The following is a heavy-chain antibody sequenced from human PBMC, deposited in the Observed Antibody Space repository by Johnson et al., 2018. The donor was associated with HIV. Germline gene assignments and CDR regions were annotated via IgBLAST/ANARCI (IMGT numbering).Heavy chain of an antibody. CDR2: INWNGGST. D-gene: IGHD5-24*01. CDR3: ARACRDGYTCDVYDI. CDR1: GFTFDDYG. J-gene: IGHJ3*02. Sequence: VHLVESGGGLVQPGGSLRLSCAASGFTFDDYGMSWVRQAPGKGLEWVSGINWNGGSTGYADSVKGRFTISRDNSKNTLYLQMNSLRAEDTAVYYCARACRDGYTCDVYDIWGLGTMVTVS. V-gene: IGHV3-20*04.